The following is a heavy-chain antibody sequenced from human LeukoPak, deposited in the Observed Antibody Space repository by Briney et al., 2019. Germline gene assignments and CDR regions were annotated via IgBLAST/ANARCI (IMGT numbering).Heavy chain of an antibody. Sequence: SVKVSCKASGGTFSSYAISWVRQAPGQGLEWMGGIIPIFGTANYAQKFQGRVTITADESTSTAYMELSSLRSEDTAVYYCARVGYYDSSGYYGYWGQGTLVTVSS. CDR2: IIPIFGTA. CDR3: ARVGYYDSSGYYGY. D-gene: IGHD3-22*01. V-gene: IGHV1-69*01. CDR1: GGTFSSYA. J-gene: IGHJ4*02.